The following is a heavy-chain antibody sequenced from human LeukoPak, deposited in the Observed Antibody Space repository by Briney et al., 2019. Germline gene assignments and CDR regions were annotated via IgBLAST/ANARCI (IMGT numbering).Heavy chain of an antibody. D-gene: IGHD1-1*01. Sequence: SETLSLTCTVSGGSISSYYWSWIRQPSGKGLEWIGYIYYSGSTSYNPSLKSRVTISVDTSKNQFSLKLSSVTAADTAVYYCARNVHELEGDYFDYWGQGTLVTVSS. CDR3: ARNVHELEGDYFDY. CDR2: IYYSGST. J-gene: IGHJ4*02. V-gene: IGHV4-59*08. CDR1: GGSISSYY.